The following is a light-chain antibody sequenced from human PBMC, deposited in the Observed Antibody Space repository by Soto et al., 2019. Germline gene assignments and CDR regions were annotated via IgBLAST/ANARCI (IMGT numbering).Light chain of an antibody. Sequence: DIQMTQSPSSLSASVGDRVTITCRASETVFSYVNWYQQKSGNAPKLLIFGTSSLHSGVPSGFRGSGSGTDFTLTISSLQPEDFATYYCQQSYSNPITFGGGTKVEMK. J-gene: IGKJ4*01. V-gene: IGKV1-39*01. CDR2: GTS. CDR3: QQSYSNPIT. CDR1: ETVFSY.